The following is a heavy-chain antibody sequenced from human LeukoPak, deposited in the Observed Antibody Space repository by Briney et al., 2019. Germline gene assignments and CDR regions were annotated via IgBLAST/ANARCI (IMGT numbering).Heavy chain of an antibody. CDR1: GGSINNYY. CDR2: IYTSGST. Sequence: SETLSLTCTVSGGSINNYYWNWIRQPAGKGLEWIGRIYTSGSTNYNPSLKSRVTMSLDTSKNQFSLKLSSVTAADTAVYYCARDLGNYYGSGYWFDPWGQGTLVTVSS. CDR3: ARDLGNYYGSGYWFDP. V-gene: IGHV4-4*07. J-gene: IGHJ5*02. D-gene: IGHD3-10*01.